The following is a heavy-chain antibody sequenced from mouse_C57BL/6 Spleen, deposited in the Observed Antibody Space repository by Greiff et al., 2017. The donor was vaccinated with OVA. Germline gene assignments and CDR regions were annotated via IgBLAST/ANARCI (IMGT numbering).Heavy chain of an antibody. D-gene: IGHD1-1*01. CDR3: TRDGDYYGSSYLDY. CDR1: GFTFSSYA. Sequence: DVMLVESGEGLVKPGGSLKLSCAASGFTFSSYAMSWVRQTPEKRLEWVAYISSGGDYIYYADTVKGRFTISRDNARNTLYLQMSSLKSEDTAMYYCTRDGDYYGSSYLDYWGQGTTLTVSS. J-gene: IGHJ2*01. V-gene: IGHV5-9-1*02. CDR2: ISSGGDYI.